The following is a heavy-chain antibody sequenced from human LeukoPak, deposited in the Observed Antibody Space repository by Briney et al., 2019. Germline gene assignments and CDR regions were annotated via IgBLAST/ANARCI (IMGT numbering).Heavy chain of an antibody. V-gene: IGHV4-59*01. CDR3: AGASYQVAAGLFDY. J-gene: IGHJ4*02. CDR2: IYYSGST. D-gene: IGHD6-13*01. Sequence: PSETLSLTCTVSGGSISSYYWSWLRQPPGKGLEWIGYIYYSGSTNYNPSLKSRVTISVDTSKNQFSLKLSSVTAADTAVYYCAGASYQVAAGLFDYWGQGTLVTVSS. CDR1: GGSISSYY.